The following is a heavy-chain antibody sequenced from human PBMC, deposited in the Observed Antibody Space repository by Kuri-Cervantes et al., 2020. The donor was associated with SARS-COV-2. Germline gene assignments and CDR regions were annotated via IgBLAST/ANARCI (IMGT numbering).Heavy chain of an antibody. Sequence: SETLSLTCTVSGGSISSGSFYWGWIRQPPGKGLEWIGNVYYNGITYYNPSLESRVSVSVDTPKNQFSLKLNSVTAADTAVYYCARDLNAVSMVGDASFDYWGQGTLVTVSS. V-gene: IGHV4-39*02. J-gene: IGHJ4*02. D-gene: IGHD2-8*01. CDR3: ARDLNAVSMVGDASFDY. CDR1: GGSISSGSFY. CDR2: VYYNGIT.